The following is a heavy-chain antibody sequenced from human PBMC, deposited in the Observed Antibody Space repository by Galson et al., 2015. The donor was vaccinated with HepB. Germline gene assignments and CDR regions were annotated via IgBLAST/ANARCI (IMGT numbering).Heavy chain of an antibody. D-gene: IGHD3-10*01. Sequence: SVKVSCKASGGTFSGYVINWVRQAPGQGLEWMAGIIPIFNKGNSEQKFQGRVTLTADESTTTAYMELSSLRSEDTAVYYCATSPIDLWIGDLGKTSYGMDVWGQGTTVAVSS. J-gene: IGHJ6*02. CDR1: GGTFSGYV. CDR2: IIPIFNKG. V-gene: IGHV1-69*13. CDR3: ATSPIDLWIGDLGKTSYGMDV.